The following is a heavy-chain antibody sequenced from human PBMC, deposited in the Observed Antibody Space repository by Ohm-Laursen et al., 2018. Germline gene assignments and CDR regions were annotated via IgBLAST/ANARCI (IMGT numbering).Heavy chain of an antibody. CDR3: ARLTYDFWSGYYMDY. D-gene: IGHD3-3*01. J-gene: IGHJ4*02. CDR1: GGSISSYY. CDR2: IYYSGST. Sequence: SETLSLTCTVSGGSISSYYWSWIRQPPGKGLEWIGYIYYSGSTNYNPSLKSRVTISVDTSKNQFSLKLSSVTAADTAVYYCARLTYDFWSGYYMDYWGQGTLVTVSS. V-gene: IGHV4-59*01.